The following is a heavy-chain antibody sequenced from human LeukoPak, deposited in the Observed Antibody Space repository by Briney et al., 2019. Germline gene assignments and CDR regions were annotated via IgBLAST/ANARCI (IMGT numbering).Heavy chain of an antibody. V-gene: IGHV3-9*03. D-gene: IGHD2-15*01. J-gene: IGHJ3*02. Sequence: PGGSLRLSCAASGFTFDDYAMHWVRQAPGKGLEWVSGISWNSGSIGYADSVKGRFTISRDNAKNSLYLQMNSLRGEDMVLYYCASPKPGYCSGGCFYGDAFDIWGQGKMVTVSS. CDR3: ASPKPGYCSGGCFYGDAFDI. CDR1: GFTFDDYA. CDR2: ISWNSGSI.